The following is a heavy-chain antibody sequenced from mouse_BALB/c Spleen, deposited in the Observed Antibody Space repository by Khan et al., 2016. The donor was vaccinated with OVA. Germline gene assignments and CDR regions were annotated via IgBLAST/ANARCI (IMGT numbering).Heavy chain of an antibody. CDR2: VSSGSATL. V-gene: IGHV5-17*02. J-gene: IGHJ1*01. Sequence: EVELVESGGGLVQPGGSRKLSCAASGFTFSSFGMHWVRQAPEKGLEWVAYVSSGSATLYYADTVKGRFTISIYNSKNTPFLHLTIRRSDDTSIYYWTMSMISTWYVDVWGAGTTVTVSS. CDR1: GFTFSSFG. CDR3: TMSMISTWYVDV. D-gene: IGHD2-4*01.